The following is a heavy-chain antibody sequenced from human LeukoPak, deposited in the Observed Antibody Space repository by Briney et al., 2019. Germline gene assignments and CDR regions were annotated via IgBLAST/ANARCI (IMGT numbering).Heavy chain of an antibody. CDR3: ARDHRVPAADVLLWFGELVSGMDV. D-gene: IGHD3-10*01. J-gene: IGHJ6*02. V-gene: IGHV1-18*01. Sequence: ASVKVSCKASGYTFTSYGISWVRQAPGQRLEWMGWISAYNGNTNYAQKLQGRVTMTTDTSTSAAYMELRSLRSDDTAVYYCARDHRVPAADVLLWFGELVSGMDVWGQGTTVTVSS. CDR1: GYTFTSYG. CDR2: ISAYNGNT.